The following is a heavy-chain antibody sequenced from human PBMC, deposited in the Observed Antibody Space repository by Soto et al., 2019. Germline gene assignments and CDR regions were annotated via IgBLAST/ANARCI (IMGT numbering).Heavy chain of an antibody. CDR2: IRSKANSYAT. J-gene: IGHJ4*02. CDR3: TRHFRGLVGATTRLDY. D-gene: IGHD1-26*01. CDR1: GFTFSGSA. V-gene: IGHV3-73*02. Sequence: EVQLVESGGGLVQPGGSLKLSCAASGFTFSGSAMHWVRQASGKGLEWVGRIRSKANSYATAYAASVKGRFTISRDDSKNTAYLQMNSLKTEDTAVYYCTRHFRGLVGATTRLDYWGQGTLVTVSS.